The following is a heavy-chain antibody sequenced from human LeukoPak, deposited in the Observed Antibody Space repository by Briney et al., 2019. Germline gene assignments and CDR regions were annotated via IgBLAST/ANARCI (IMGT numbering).Heavy chain of an antibody. Sequence: SGGSLRLSCPASGFTVSSNYMSWVRQAPGKGLEWVSVIYSGGSTYYADSVKGRFTISRDNSKNTLYLQMNSLRAEDTAVYYCARDYYGSSGPEPAFDIWGQGTMVTVSS. CDR2: IYSGGST. D-gene: IGHD3-22*01. V-gene: IGHV3-53*01. J-gene: IGHJ3*02. CDR1: GFTVSSNY. CDR3: ARDYYGSSGPEPAFDI.